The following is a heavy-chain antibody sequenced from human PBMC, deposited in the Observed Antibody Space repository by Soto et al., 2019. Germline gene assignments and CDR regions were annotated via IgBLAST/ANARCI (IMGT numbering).Heavy chain of an antibody. CDR1: DRSISSGGYY. Sequence: TLSLTCTFSDRSISSGGYYWSWLRQHPGKGLEWIAYSYCSGSTYYNPARKSRVTISLTTSKNQFSLKLSSVTAADSAVYYFASEQYYDFWSGYYPHNWFDPWGQGTLVTVSS. CDR3: ASEQYYDFWSGYYPHNWFDP. CDR2: SYCSGST. J-gene: IGHJ5*02. V-gene: IGHV4-31*03. D-gene: IGHD3-3*01.